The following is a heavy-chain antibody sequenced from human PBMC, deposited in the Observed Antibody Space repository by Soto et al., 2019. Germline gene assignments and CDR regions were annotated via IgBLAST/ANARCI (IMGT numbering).Heavy chain of an antibody. D-gene: IGHD1-26*01. CDR1: GYSFTSYW. J-gene: IGHJ3*02. Sequence: GESLKISCKGSGYSFTSYWIGWVLQMPWKGLEWMGIIYPGDSDTRYSPSFQGQVTISADKSISTAYLQWSSLKASDTAMYYCARHSGEWELLGGAFDIWGQGTMVTVSS. CDR3: ARHSGEWELLGGAFDI. CDR2: IYPGDSDT. V-gene: IGHV5-51*01.